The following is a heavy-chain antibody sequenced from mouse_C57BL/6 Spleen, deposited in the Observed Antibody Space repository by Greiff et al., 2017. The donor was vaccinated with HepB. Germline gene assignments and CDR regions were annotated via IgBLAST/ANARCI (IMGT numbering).Heavy chain of an antibody. V-gene: IGHV2-9-1*01. D-gene: IGHD1-1*01. CDR2: IWTGGGT. Sequence: VQLQQSGPGLVAPSQSLSITCTVSGFSLTSYAISWVRQPPGKGLEWLGVIWTGGGTNYNSALKSRLSISKDNSKSQVFLKMNSLQTDDTARYYCARKSGVYYGSSSYAMDYWGQGTSVTVSS. CDR1: GFSLTSYA. CDR3: ARKSGVYYGSSSYAMDY. J-gene: IGHJ4*01.